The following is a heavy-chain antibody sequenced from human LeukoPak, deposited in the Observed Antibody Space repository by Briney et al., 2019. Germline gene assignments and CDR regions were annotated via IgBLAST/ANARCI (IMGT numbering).Heavy chain of an antibody. D-gene: IGHD4-23*01. V-gene: IGHV3-23*01. CDR2: ISGSGGST. Sequence: GGSLRLSCAASGSTFSSYAMSWVRQAPGKGLEWVSAISGSGGSTYYADSVKGRFTISRDNSKNTLYLQMNSLRAEDTAVYYCAKCDLNYGGNPLDAFDIWGQGTMVTVSS. CDR1: GSTFSSYA. CDR3: AKCDLNYGGNPLDAFDI. J-gene: IGHJ3*02.